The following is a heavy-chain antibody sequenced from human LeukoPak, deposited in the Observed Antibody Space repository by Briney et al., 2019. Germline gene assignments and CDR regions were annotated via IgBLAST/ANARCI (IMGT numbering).Heavy chain of an antibody. Sequence: PGGSLRLSCAASGFTFSSYSMNWVRQAPGKGREWVSSISSSSSYIYYADSVKGRFTISRDNAKNSLYLQMNSLRAEDTAVYYCARRMYSSSEDAFDIWGQGTMVTVSS. D-gene: IGHD6-6*01. CDR3: ARRMYSSSEDAFDI. V-gene: IGHV3-21*01. CDR2: ISSSSSYI. J-gene: IGHJ3*02. CDR1: GFTFSSYS.